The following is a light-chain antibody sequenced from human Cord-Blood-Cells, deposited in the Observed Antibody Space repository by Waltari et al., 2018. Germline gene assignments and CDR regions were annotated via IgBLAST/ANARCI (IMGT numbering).Light chain of an antibody. J-gene: IGLJ3*02. CDR2: DVS. CDR1: SSDVGGYNY. V-gene: IGLV2-14*01. Sequence: QSALTQPASVSGSPGQSLTISCTGTSSDVGGYNYVSWSQQHPGKAPKLMIYDVSNRPSGVSNRFSGSKSGNTASLTISGLQAEDEADYYCSSYTSSSTLEWVFGGGTKLTVL. CDR3: SSYTSSSTLEWV.